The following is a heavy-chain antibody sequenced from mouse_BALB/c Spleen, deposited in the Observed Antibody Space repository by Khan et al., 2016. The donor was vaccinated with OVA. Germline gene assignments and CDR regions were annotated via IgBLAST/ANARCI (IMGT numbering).Heavy chain of an antibody. J-gene: IGHJ4*01. Sequence: DLVKPGASVKLSCKASGYTFTSYWIHWIKQRPGQGLEWIGLIAPGSSNAYYNDMFKGKATLTVDISSSTAYIQLSSLTSEDSAVYFCAREKYYDRSGYAMDYWGQGTSVTVSS. D-gene: IGHD1-1*01. CDR2: IAPGSSNA. CDR1: GYTFTSYW. CDR3: AREKYYDRSGYAMDY. V-gene: IGHV1S41*01.